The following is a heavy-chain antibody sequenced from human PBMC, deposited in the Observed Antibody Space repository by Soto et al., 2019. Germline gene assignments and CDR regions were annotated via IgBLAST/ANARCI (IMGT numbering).Heavy chain of an antibody. CDR2: IYYSGST. Sequence: SETLSLTCTFSGGSISSGDYYLSWIRQPPGKGLEWIGYIYYSGSTYYNPSLKSRVTISVDTSKNQFSLKLSSVTAADTAVYYCARAWIQLWLAGGGYGMDVWGQGTTVTVSS. CDR1: GGSISSGDYY. V-gene: IGHV4-30-4*01. D-gene: IGHD5-18*01. CDR3: ARAWIQLWLAGGGYGMDV. J-gene: IGHJ6*02.